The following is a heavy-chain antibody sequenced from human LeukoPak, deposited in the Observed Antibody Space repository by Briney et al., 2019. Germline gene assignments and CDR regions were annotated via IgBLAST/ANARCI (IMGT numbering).Heavy chain of an antibody. D-gene: IGHD1-1*01. V-gene: IGHV3-7*01. CDR2: IKYDGSED. J-gene: IGHJ4*02. Sequence: GGSLRLSCAASGFTFSRYWMSWMRQAPGKGLEWVANIKYDGSEDYYVDSVKGRFTISRDNAKNTLYLQLNSLRVEDTAVYYCKSGGAAPGSFDYRGQGTLVTVSP. CDR1: GFTFSRYW. CDR3: KSGGAAPGSFDY.